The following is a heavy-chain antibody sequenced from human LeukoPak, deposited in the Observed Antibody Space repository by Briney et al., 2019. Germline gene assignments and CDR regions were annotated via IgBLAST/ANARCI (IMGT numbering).Heavy chain of an antibody. V-gene: IGHV3-74*01. CDR3: ARDRAWNYFDY. CDR2: ISPDGRDT. J-gene: IGHJ4*02. D-gene: IGHD3-3*01. Sequence: GGSLRLSCAASGFAFSTYCMHWVRQAPGKGPVWVSRISPDGRDTIYADSVKGRFTMSRDNDKNTLYLQLSSLRAEDTAVFYCARDRAWNYFDYWGQGTLVTVSS. CDR1: GFAFSTYC.